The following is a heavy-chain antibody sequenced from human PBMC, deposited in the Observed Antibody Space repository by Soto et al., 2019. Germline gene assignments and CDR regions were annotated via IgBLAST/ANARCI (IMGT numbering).Heavy chain of an antibody. CDR1: GFTVSSNY. V-gene: IGHV3-53*01. Sequence: PGGSLRLSCAASGFTVSSNYMSWVRQAPGKGLEWVSVIYSGGSTYYADSVKGRFTISRDNSKNTLYLQMNSLRAEDTAVYYCARGGATMYYYYGMDVWGQGTTVTVS. J-gene: IGHJ6*02. D-gene: IGHD1-26*01. CDR2: IYSGGST. CDR3: ARGGATMYYYYGMDV.